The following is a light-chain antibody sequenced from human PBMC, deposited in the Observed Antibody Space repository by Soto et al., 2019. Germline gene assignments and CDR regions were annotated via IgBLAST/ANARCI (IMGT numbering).Light chain of an antibody. V-gene: IGKV2-28*01. CDR2: LGS. CDR3: MQALQTPYT. CDR1: QSLLHSNGYNY. J-gene: IGKJ2*01. Sequence: DIVMTQSPLSLPVTPGEPASISCRFSQSLLHSNGYNYLDWYLQKPGQSPQLLIYLGSNRASGVPDRFSGSGSGTDSTLKISRVEAEDVGLYYCMQALQTPYTFGQGTKLEIK.